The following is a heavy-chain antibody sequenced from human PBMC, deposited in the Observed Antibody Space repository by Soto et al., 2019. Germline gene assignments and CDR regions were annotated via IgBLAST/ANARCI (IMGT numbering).Heavy chain of an antibody. V-gene: IGHV4-39*01. CDR1: GDSISSTFYY. Sequence: QVFLKESGPGLVKPSETLSLTCTVSGDSISSTFYYWAWVRQPPGKGLEWVGTLHSNGGTHYSPSLRTRVSISGDTSKNQFSLRMTSVTAADTAFYYCARRGYGDYSLSDWGQGTLVTVSS. CDR3: ARRGYGDYSLSD. D-gene: IGHD4-17*01. CDR2: LHSNGGT. J-gene: IGHJ4*02.